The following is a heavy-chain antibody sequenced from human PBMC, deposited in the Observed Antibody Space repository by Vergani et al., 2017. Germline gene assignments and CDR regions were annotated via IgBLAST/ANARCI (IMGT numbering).Heavy chain of an antibody. CDR1: GFTFSSYG. D-gene: IGHD2-21*01. Sequence: VQLVESGGGVVQPGRSLRLSCAASGFTFSSYGMHWVRPAPGKGLEWVAVIWYDGSNKYYADSVKGRFTISRDNSNNTLYLQMNSLRAEDTAVYYCAREPLCGGDRECYFDYWGQGTLVTVSS. V-gene: IGHV3-33*01. CDR2: IWYDGSNK. J-gene: IGHJ4*02. CDR3: AREPLCGGDRECYFDY.